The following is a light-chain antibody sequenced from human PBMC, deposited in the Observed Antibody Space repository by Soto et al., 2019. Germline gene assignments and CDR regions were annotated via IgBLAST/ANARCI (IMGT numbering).Light chain of an antibody. J-gene: IGKJ5*01. CDR2: DAS. CDR3: HQRINWPPRIT. CDR1: QSVSSN. Sequence: EIVLTQSPATLSLSPGERATLSCRASQSVSSNLAWYQQRPGQAPRLLIYDASTRATGIPARFSGSGSGTDFTLTISSLEPEDFAVYYCHQRINWPPRITFGQGTRLEIK. V-gene: IGKV3-11*01.